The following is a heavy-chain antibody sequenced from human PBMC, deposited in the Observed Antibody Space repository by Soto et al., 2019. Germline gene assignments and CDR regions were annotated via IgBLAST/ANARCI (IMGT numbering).Heavy chain of an antibody. Sequence: SCVASGFTFSSYVIHWVRQAPGKGLEWVALISTDGTEKHYPGSVRGRFTISRDNSKNTLYLQMDSLRVEDTAVYYCARDRDYYKADYWGQGTLVTVSS. CDR2: ISTDGTEK. CDR1: GFTFSSYV. J-gene: IGHJ4*01. D-gene: IGHD3-10*01. CDR3: ARDRDYYKADY. V-gene: IGHV3-30*14.